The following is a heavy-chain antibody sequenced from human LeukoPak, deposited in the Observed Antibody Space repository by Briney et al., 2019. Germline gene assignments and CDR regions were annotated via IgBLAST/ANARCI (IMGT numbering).Heavy chain of an antibody. Sequence: GGSLRLSCAASGFTLSSSGMHWVRQAPGKGLEWVAFIRYDGTSKYYADSVKGRFTISRDNSKNTLYLQMNSLRAEDTAVYYCAKTRYSSSWAAEYFQHWGQGTLVTVSS. CDR3: AKTRYSSSWAAEYFQH. J-gene: IGHJ1*01. V-gene: IGHV3-30*02. CDR1: GFTLSSSG. CDR2: IRYDGTSK. D-gene: IGHD6-13*01.